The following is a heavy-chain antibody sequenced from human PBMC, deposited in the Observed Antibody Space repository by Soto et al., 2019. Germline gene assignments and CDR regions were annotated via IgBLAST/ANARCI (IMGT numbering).Heavy chain of an antibody. CDR3: ARAIGYSYGYIDY. CDR1: GGSISSSNW. V-gene: IGHV4-4*02. CDR2: IYHSGST. D-gene: IGHD5-18*01. Sequence: SETLSLTCAVSGGSISSSNWWSWVRQPPGKGLEWIGEIYHSGSTNYNPSLKSRVTISVDKSKNQFSLKLSSVTAADTAVYYCARAIGYSYGYIDYWGQGTLVTVSS. J-gene: IGHJ4*02.